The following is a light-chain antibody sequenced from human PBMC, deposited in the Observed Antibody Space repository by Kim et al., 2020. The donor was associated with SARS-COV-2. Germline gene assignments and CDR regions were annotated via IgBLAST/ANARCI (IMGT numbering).Light chain of an antibody. CDR1: RAEIGSNT. J-gene: IGLJ2*01. CDR2: SNS. Sequence: QRITISSTARRAEIGSNTVTWYQHRPGTAPTLLIYSNSQRPSGVPDRFSGSKSGTSASLAISGLQSEDEADYYCAAWDDSLYGWVFGGGTQLTVL. CDR3: AAWDDSLYGWV. V-gene: IGLV1-44*01.